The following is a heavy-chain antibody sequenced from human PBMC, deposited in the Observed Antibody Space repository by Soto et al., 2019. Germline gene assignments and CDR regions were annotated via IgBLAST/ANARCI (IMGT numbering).Heavy chain of an antibody. V-gene: IGHV3-74*01. J-gene: IGHJ6*03. Sequence: GGSLRLSCAASGFTFSSYWMHWVRQAPGKGLVWVSRINSDGSSTSYADSVKGRFTISRDNAKNTLYLQMNSLRAEDTAVYYCATRGYSSSWYVPYYYYYMDVWGKGTTVTVSS. D-gene: IGHD6-13*01. CDR2: INSDGSST. CDR1: GFTFSSYW. CDR3: ATRGYSSSWYVPYYYYYMDV.